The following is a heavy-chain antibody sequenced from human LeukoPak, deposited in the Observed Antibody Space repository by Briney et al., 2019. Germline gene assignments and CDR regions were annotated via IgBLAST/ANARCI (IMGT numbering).Heavy chain of an antibody. CDR3: ARDLWHNWFDP. J-gene: IGHJ5*02. V-gene: IGHV3-7*01. Sequence: PGXGXXGXANIKQDGSEKYYVDSVKGRFTISRDNAKNSLYLQMNSLRADDTAVYYCARDLWHNWFDPWGQRTLVTVSS. D-gene: IGHD2-21*01. CDR2: IKQDGSEK.